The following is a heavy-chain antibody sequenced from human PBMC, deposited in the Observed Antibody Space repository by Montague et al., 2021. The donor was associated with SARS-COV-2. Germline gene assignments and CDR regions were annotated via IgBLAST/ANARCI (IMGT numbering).Heavy chain of an antibody. J-gene: IGHJ4*02. CDR1: GFTFSHYE. CDR2: ISRSGDTI. Sequence: SLSLSCAASGFTFSHYEMTWVRQAPGKGLEWVSYISRSGDTIYYADSVMGRFTISRDNAKNSLYLQLNSLRAEDTAVYYCAREDTYGYWSSYFDLWGRGTLVTVSS. CDR3: AREDTYGYWSSYFDL. V-gene: IGHV3-48*03. D-gene: IGHD5-18*01.